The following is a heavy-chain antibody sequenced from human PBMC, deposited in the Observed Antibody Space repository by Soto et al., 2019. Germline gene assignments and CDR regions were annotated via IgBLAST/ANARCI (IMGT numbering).Heavy chain of an antibody. Sequence: PGGSLRLSCAASGFTFSSYAMSWVRQAPGKGLEWVSAISGSGGSTYYADSVKGRFTISRDNSKNTLYLQMNSLRAEDTAVYYCAKDPYYDFWSGYRLFDYWGQGTLVTVSS. CDR2: ISGSGGST. CDR1: GFTFSSYA. V-gene: IGHV3-23*01. CDR3: AKDPYYDFWSGYRLFDY. D-gene: IGHD3-3*01. J-gene: IGHJ4*02.